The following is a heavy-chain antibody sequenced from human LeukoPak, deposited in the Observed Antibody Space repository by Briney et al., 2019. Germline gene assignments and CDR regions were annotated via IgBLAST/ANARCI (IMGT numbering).Heavy chain of an antibody. D-gene: IGHD2-2*01. J-gene: IGHJ5*02. V-gene: IGHV1-69*13. CDR2: IIPIFGTA. CDR1: GYTFPNYA. Sequence: GASVKVSCKASGYTFPNYAISWVRQAPGQGLEWMGGIIPIFGTANYAQKFQGGVTITADESTSTAYMELSSLRSEDTAVYYCARVQDTSYEFWFDPWGQGTLVTVSS. CDR3: ARVQDTSYEFWFDP.